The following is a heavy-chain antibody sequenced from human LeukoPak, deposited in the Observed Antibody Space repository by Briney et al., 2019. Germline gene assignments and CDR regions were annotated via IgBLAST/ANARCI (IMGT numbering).Heavy chain of an antibody. Sequence: ASVKVSCKASGYTFTSYYMHWVRQAPGQGLEWMGIINPSGGSTSYAQKFQGRVTMTRDTSTSTVYMELSSLRSEDTAVYYCARDLYYGGNQVNYYYGMDVWGQGTTVTVSS. V-gene: IGHV1-46*01. J-gene: IGHJ6*02. D-gene: IGHD4-23*01. CDR1: GYTFTSYY. CDR3: ARDLYYGGNQVNYYYGMDV. CDR2: INPSGGST.